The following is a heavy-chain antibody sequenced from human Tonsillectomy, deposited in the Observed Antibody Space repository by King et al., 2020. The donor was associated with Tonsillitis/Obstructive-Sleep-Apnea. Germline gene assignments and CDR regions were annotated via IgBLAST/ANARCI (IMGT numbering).Heavy chain of an antibody. D-gene: IGHD1-1*01. Sequence: VQLVESGVEAKKPGESLKISCKGFGYSLTSYWICWVRQMPGKCLEWMGNIHPDDSVTPYSPSFQGQVTISADKSISTAYLQWSSLKASDTAIYYCARHKSGKTEFDYWGQGTRVTVSS. V-gene: IGHV5-51*01. CDR2: IHPDDSVT. CDR3: ARHKSGKTEFDY. J-gene: IGHJ4*02. CDR1: GYSLTSYW.